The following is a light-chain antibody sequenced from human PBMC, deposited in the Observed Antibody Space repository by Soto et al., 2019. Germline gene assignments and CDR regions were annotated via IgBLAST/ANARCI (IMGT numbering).Light chain of an antibody. CDR3: CSYAGSSTDV. J-gene: IGLJ1*01. CDR1: SSDIGSYNL. CDR2: EAT. Sequence: QSALAQPASVSGSPGQSITISCTGTSSDIGSYNLVSWYHQHPGKAPKLMIYEATKRPSGVSNRFSGSKSGTTASLTISGLQAEDEADYYCCSYAGSSTDVFGTGTKVTVL. V-gene: IGLV2-23*01.